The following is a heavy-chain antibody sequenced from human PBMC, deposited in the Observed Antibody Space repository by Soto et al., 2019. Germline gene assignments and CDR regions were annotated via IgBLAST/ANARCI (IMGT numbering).Heavy chain of an antibody. CDR2: FYYSGST. CDR1: GGSISSYY. J-gene: IGHJ6*02. CDR3: ARDYWSMDYYYYGMDV. Sequence: PSETLSLTCTVSGGSISSYYWSWIRQPPGKGLEWIGYFYYSGSTNYNPSLKSRVTISVDTSKNQFSLKLSSVTAADTAVYYCARDYWSMDYYYYGMDVWGQGTTVTVSS. V-gene: IGHV4-59*01. D-gene: IGHD3-10*01.